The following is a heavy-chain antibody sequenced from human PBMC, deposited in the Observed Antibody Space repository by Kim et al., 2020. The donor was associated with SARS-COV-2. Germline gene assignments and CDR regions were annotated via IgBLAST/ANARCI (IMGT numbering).Heavy chain of an antibody. CDR2: TYYRSKWYN. Sequence: SQTLSLTCAISGDSVSSNSAAWNWIRQSPSRGLEWLGRTYYRSKWYNDYAVSVKSRITINPDTSKNQFSLQLNSVTPEDTAVYYCARDLVAARPPPTLILPPTYNWFDPWGQGTLVTVSS. CDR1: GDSVSSNSAA. D-gene: IGHD6-6*01. CDR3: ARDLVAARPPPTLILPPTYNWFDP. V-gene: IGHV6-1*01. J-gene: IGHJ5*02.